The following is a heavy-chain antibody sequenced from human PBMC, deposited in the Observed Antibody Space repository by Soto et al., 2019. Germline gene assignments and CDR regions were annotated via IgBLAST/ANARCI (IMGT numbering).Heavy chain of an antibody. CDR2: ISGRNGKT. CDR1: GYNFDNYG. D-gene: IGHD4-17*01. V-gene: IGHV1-18*01. CDR3: ARENGDYVGFDY. Sequence: ASVKVSCKASGYNFDNYGVNWLRQAPGQGPEWMGWISGRNGKTKYAQKFQGRVTMTTETATTTAYMELMSLTPDDTAVYYCARENGDYVGFDYWGEGTLVTVSS. J-gene: IGHJ4*02.